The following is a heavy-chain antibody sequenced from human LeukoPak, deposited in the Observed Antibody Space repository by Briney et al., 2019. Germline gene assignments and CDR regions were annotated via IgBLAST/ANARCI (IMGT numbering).Heavy chain of an antibody. CDR3: ARSHDYVWGSYRVDRNYYMDV. J-gene: IGHJ6*03. Sequence: GGSLRLSCAASGFTFSSYSMNWVRQAPGKGLEWVSYISSSGSTIYYADSVKGRFTISRDNAKNSLYLQMNSLRAEDTAVYYCARSHDYVWGSYRVDRNYYMDVWGKGTTVTVSS. V-gene: IGHV3-48*04. D-gene: IGHD3-16*02. CDR2: ISSSGSTI. CDR1: GFTFSSYS.